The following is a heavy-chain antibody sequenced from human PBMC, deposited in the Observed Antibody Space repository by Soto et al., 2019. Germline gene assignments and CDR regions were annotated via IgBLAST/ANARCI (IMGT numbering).Heavy chain of an antibody. J-gene: IGHJ6*02. CDR2: ISISSSYI. CDR3: ARAFSVGVDIGHFWSGYYAPYYGMDV. V-gene: IGHV3-21*01. Sequence: PGGSLRLSCAASGFTFSSYSMNWVRQAPGKGLEWVSSISISSSYIYYADSVKGRFTISRDNAKNSLYLQMNSLRAEDTAVYYCARAFSVGVDIGHFWSGYYAPYYGMDVWGQGTTVTVSS. CDR1: GFTFSSYS. D-gene: IGHD3-3*02.